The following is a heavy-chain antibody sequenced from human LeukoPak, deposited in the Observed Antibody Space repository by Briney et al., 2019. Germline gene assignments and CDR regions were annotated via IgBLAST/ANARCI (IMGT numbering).Heavy chain of an antibody. CDR3: ARSPHILTGENFDY. D-gene: IGHD3-9*01. V-gene: IGHV3-30*02. CDR1: GFTFSSYG. CDR2: IQFDGNGE. Sequence: GGSLRLSCAASGFTFSSYGMHWVRQAPGTGLEWVAFIQFDGNGEYYADSVKGRFTISRDNSKNTLFLQMHSLRPEDTALYYCARSPHILTGENFDYWGQGTLLTVSS. J-gene: IGHJ4*02.